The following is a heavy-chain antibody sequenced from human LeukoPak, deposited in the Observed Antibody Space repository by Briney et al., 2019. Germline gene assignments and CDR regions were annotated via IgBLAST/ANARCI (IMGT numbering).Heavy chain of an antibody. J-gene: IGHJ4*02. Sequence: SETLSLTCTVSGGSISSYYWSWIRQPAGKGLEWIGRVYTSGSTNYNPSLKSRVTMSVDTSKNQFSLKMSSVTAADTAVYYCASYTSAGAYYDFWGQGTLVTVSS. V-gene: IGHV4-4*07. CDR2: VYTSGST. D-gene: IGHD4-11*01. CDR3: ASYTSAGAYYDF. CDR1: GGSISSYY.